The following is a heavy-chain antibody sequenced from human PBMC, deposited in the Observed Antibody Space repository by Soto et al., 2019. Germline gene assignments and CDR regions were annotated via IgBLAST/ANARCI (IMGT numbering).Heavy chain of an antibody. CDR2: ISSTSSHL. D-gene: IGHD6-19*01. J-gene: IGHJ4*02. CDR1: GFTFSSYS. Sequence: PGESLKISCMASGFTFSSYSMNWVRQAPWKGLEWVSAISSTSSHLYYADSVRGRFTISRDNAKNSLYLQMNSLRPEDTAVYYCVRFTAVTVGPGATGFDFWGQGTLVTVSS. V-gene: IGHV3-21*04. CDR3: VRFTAVTVGPGATGFDF.